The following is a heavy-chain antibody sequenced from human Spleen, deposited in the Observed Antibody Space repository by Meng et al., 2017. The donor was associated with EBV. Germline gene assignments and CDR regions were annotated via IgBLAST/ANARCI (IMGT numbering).Heavy chain of an antibody. J-gene: IGHJ4*02. CDR1: GYTITDYS. D-gene: IGHD3-22*01. CDR2: IKPNSGGT. V-gene: IGHV1-2*06. CDR3: ARGYDRSCYYD. Sequence: QLQPAGAKVKKPGAPVGVSCQASGYTITDYSMHWVRQAPGQGLEWMGRIKPNSGGTNFAQKFQGRVTMTRDTAISTAYMDLSGLTSDDTAVYYCARGYDRSCYYDWGQGTLVTVSS.